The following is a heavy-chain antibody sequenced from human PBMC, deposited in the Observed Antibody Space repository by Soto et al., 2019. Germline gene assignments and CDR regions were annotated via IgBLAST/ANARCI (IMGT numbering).Heavy chain of an antibody. CDR1: GFTFSDFY. Sequence: GGSLRLSCATSGFTFSDFYMSWVRQAPGKGPEWVSYISDDGYTIYYADSVKGRFTISRDNSKNTLYLQMNSLRAEDTAVYYCAKDLGYYDSSGYYPYYYYYGMDVWGQGTTVTVSS. V-gene: IGHV3-11*04. CDR2: ISDDGYTI. J-gene: IGHJ6*02. CDR3: AKDLGYYDSSGYYPYYYYYGMDV. D-gene: IGHD3-22*01.